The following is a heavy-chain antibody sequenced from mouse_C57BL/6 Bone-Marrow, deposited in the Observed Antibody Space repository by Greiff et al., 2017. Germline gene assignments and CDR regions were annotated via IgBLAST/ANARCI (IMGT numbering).Heavy chain of an antibody. CDR2: IDPSDSET. CDR3: ATPHYYGPLYAMDY. J-gene: IGHJ4*01. V-gene: IGHV1-52*01. D-gene: IGHD1-1*01. Sequence: QVQLQQPGAELVRPGSSVKLSCKASGYTFTSYWMHWVKQRPIQGLEWIGNIDPSDSETHYNQKFKDKATLTVDKSSSTAYMQLSSLTSEDSSVYYCATPHYYGPLYAMDYWGQGTSVTVSS. CDR1: GYTFTSYW.